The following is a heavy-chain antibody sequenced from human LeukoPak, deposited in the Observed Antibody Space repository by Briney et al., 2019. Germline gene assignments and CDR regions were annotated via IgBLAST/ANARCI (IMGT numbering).Heavy chain of an antibody. J-gene: IGHJ4*02. CDR2: IKSKTDGGAA. Sequence: PGGSLRLSCAASGLSFTNAWMSWVRQPPGKGLEWVGRIKSKTDGGAADYAAPVKGRFSISRGDSKNTLYLQMNSLKTEDTAVYYCTTDPGDYEDYWGQGTLVTVSS. D-gene: IGHD4-17*01. CDR3: TTDPGDYEDY. V-gene: IGHV3-15*01. CDR1: GLSFTNAW.